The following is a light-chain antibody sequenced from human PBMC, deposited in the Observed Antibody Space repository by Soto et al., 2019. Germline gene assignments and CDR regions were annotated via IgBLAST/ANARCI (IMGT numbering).Light chain of an antibody. CDR2: DAS. J-gene: IGKJ1*01. Sequence: EIMLTQSPATLSVSPGERATLSCRASQRLDSKLAWYQQKPGQSPRPLIYDASTRATAIPARFSGSGSGTEFILTISSLQSEDSAVYYCQQYNEWVWTFGPGTKVEIK. V-gene: IGKV3-15*01. CDR1: QRLDSK. CDR3: QQYNEWVWT.